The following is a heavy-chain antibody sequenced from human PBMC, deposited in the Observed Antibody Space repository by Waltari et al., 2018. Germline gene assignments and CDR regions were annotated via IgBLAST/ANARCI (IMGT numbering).Heavy chain of an antibody. J-gene: IGHJ5*02. D-gene: IGHD6-13*01. V-gene: IGHV1-2*02. Sequence: QSGAEVKKPGASVKVSCKASGYTFTGYYMHWVRQAPGQGLEWMGWINPNSGGTNYAQKFQGRVTMTRDTSISTAYMELSRLRSDDTAVYYCARGGVYSSSWYSWFDPWGQGTLVTVSS. CDR3: ARGGVYSSSWYSWFDP. CDR2: INPNSGGT. CDR1: GYTFTGYY.